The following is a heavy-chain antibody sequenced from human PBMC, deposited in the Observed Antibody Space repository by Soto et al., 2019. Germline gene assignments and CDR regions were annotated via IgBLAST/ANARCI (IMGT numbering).Heavy chain of an antibody. Sequence: SQTLSLTCAISVYSVSSNSAAWNWIRQSPSRGLEWLGRTYYRSNWYNDYAVSVKSRITINPDTSKNKFSLQLNSVTPEDTAVYYCARDTVAGTGYGMEVWGQGTSVTVSS. CDR1: VYSVSSNSAA. CDR2: TYYRSNWYN. V-gene: IGHV6-1*01. CDR3: ARDTVAGTGYGMEV. J-gene: IGHJ6*02. D-gene: IGHD6-19*01.